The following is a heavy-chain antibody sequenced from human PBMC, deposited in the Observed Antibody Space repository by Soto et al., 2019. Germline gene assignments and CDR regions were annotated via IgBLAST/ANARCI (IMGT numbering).Heavy chain of an antibody. CDR2: ISSSGSTI. D-gene: IGHD3-9*01. V-gene: IGHV3-48*03. J-gene: IGHJ6*02. CDR1: GFTFSSYE. CDR3: ARETEVIINYYYYGMDV. Sequence: PGGSLRLSCAASGFTFSSYEMNWVRQAPGKGLEWVSYISSSGSTIYYADSVKGRFTISRDNAKNSLYLQMNSLRAEDTAVYYCARETEVIINYYYYGMDVWGQGTTVTVS.